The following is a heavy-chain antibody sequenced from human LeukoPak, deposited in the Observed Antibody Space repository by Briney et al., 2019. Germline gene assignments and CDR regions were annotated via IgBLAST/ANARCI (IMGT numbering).Heavy chain of an antibody. CDR2: ISRSSSYI. Sequence: GGSLRLSCEASGFSLSSYEMNWVRQAPGKGLEWVSSISRSSSYISYANSVKGRFTISRDNAKNSLYLQMNSLRAEDTAVYYCARDDSGSYSYYFHYWGQGTLVTVSS. CDR3: ARDDSGSYSYYFHY. V-gene: IGHV3-21*01. J-gene: IGHJ4*02. D-gene: IGHD1-26*01. CDR1: GFSLSSYE.